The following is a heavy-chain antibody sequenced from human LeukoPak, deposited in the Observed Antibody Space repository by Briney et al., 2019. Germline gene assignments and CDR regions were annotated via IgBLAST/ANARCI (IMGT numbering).Heavy chain of an antibody. V-gene: IGHV4-34*01. Sequence: SETLSLTCAVYGGSFSGYYWSWVRQPPEKGLEWIGEINHSGSTNYNPSLKSRVTISVDTSKNQFSLKLSSVTAADTAVYYCARHGFTIFGVVTKKRGWFDPWGQGTLVTVSS. CDR3: ARHGFTIFGVVTKKRGWFDP. CDR1: GGSFSGYY. J-gene: IGHJ5*02. CDR2: INHSGST. D-gene: IGHD3-3*01.